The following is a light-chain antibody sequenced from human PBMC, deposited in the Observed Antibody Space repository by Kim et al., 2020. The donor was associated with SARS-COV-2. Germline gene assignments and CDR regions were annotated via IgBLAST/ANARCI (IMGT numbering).Light chain of an antibody. CDR2: EDD. J-gene: IGLJ2*01. CDR3: QSYNRDNVI. V-gene: IGLV6-57*03. Sequence: GKTVTISCTPSGGSIDDNYVQWYQQRPGGVPTTVIYEDDQRPSGVSDRFSGSIDNSSNSASLTISGLKTEDDADYYCQSYNRDNVIFGGGTQLTVL. CDR1: GGSIDDNY.